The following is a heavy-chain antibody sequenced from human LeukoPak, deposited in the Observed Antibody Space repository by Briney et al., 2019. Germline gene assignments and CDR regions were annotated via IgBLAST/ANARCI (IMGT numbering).Heavy chain of an antibody. J-gene: IGHJ4*02. CDR2: INSDGGAT. Sequence: GGSLRLSCAASGFTFSSYWMHWVRQAPGKGLVWVSRINSDGGATSYADSVQGRFTISRDNTKNTLYLQMNSLRAEDTAVYYCARDGSLPDYWGQGTLVTVSS. CDR3: ARDGSLPDY. V-gene: IGHV3-74*01. CDR1: GFTFSSYW.